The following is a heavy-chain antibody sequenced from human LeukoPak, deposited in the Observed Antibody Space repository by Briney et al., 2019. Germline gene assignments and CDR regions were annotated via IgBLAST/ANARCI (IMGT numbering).Heavy chain of an antibody. CDR2: IYYSGST. CDR3: ARAGYSYDFDP. J-gene: IGHJ5*02. D-gene: IGHD5-18*01. V-gene: IGHV4-39*01. CDR1: GGSINNYY. Sequence: PSETLSLTCIVSGGSINNYYWNWIRQPPGKGLEWIGSIYYSGSTYYNPSLKSRVTISVDTSKNQFSLKLSSVTAADTAVYYCARAGYSYDFDPWGQGTLVTVSS.